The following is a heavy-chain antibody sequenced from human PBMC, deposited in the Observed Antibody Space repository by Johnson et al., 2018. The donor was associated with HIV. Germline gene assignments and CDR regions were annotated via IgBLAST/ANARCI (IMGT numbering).Heavy chain of an antibody. CDR1: GFTFSSYG. Sequence: QVQLVESGGGVVQPGRSLRLSCAASGFTFSSYGMHWVRQAPGKGLEWVAVIWYDGSNKYYADSVKGRFTISRDNAKNSLYLQMNSLRAEDTALYYCAKDEGGRYSQDAFGIWGQGTMVTGSS. CDR3: AKDEGGRYSQDAFGI. J-gene: IGHJ3*02. CDR2: IWYDGSNK. D-gene: IGHD1-26*01. V-gene: IGHV3-33*03.